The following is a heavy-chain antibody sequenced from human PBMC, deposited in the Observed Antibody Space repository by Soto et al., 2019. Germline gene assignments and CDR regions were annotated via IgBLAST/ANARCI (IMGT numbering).Heavy chain of an antibody. D-gene: IGHD6-19*01. V-gene: IGHV3-23*01. Sequence: EVQLLESGGDLVQPGGSLRLSCAASGFTFSSYAMSWVRQAPGKGLEWVSIITGSGGITYYADSVKGRFTISRDNFKNALSFQLNSLRAEDTAVYYCASGDSSGWTYWYFDLWGRGTLATVSS. CDR3: ASGDSSGWTYWYFDL. CDR2: ITGSGGIT. J-gene: IGHJ2*01. CDR1: GFTFSSYA.